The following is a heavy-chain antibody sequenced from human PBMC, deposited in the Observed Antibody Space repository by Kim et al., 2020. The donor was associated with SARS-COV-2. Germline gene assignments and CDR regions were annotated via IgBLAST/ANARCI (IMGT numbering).Heavy chain of an antibody. J-gene: IGHJ4*02. V-gene: IGHV3-74*01. CDR2: EGNIT. CDR3: VASLGDY. Sequence: EGNITASASSMEGRFTISRDNAKNTLYLKIDSLGAEDTAVYYCVASLGDYWGQGTLVAVSS. D-gene: IGHD5-12*01.